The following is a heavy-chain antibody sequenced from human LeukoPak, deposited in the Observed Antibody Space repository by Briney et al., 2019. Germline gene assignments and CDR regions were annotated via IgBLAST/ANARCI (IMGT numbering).Heavy chain of an antibody. J-gene: IGHJ5*02. CDR2: INHSGST. D-gene: IGHD3-22*01. V-gene: IGHV4-34*01. CDR1: GGSFSGYY. CDR3: ARGKSYYYDSSGYSKWFDP. Sequence: SETLSLTCAVYGGSFSGYYWSWIRQPPGKGLEWIGEINHSGSTNYNPSLKSRVTISVDTSKNQFSLKLSSVTAADTAVYYCARGKSYYYDSSGYSKWFDPWGQGTLVTVSS.